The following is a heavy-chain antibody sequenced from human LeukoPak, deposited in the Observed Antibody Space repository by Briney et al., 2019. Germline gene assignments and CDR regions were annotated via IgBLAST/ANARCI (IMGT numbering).Heavy chain of an antibody. CDR1: GFTLSGYW. CDR3: ASDFHGARDC. Sequence: PGGSLRLSCAASGFTLSGYWIHWVRQAPGKGLVWVARINPDGSFTNYADSVKGRFTIFRDNSKNTLYLQMNSLRADDTAVYHCASDFHGARDCWGQGTLVTVSS. V-gene: IGHV3-74*01. D-gene: IGHD4-17*01. CDR2: INPDGSFT. J-gene: IGHJ4*02.